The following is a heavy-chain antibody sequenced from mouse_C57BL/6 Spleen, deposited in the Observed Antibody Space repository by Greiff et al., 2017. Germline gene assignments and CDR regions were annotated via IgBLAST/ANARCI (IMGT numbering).Heavy chain of an antibody. Sequence: VQRVESGAELARPGASVKLSCKASGYTFTSYGISWVKQRTGQGLEWIGEIYPRSGNTYYNEKFKGKATLTADKSSSTAYMELRSLTSEYSAVYFCARKEPADYYGSSYGYWGQGTTLTVSS. J-gene: IGHJ2*01. CDR2: IYPRSGNT. V-gene: IGHV1-81*01. D-gene: IGHD1-1*01. CDR3: ARKEPADYYGSSYGY. CDR1: GYTFTSYG.